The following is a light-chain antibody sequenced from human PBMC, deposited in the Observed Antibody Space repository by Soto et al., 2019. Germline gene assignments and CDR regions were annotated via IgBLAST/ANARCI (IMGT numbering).Light chain of an antibody. Sequence: DIQMTQSPSSLSASVGDRVTITCRASQSISRNLNWYQHKPGKAPKLLIYAASSLQNGVPSRFSGGGSGTEFTLSISSLQPEDFGSYYCQRSYTTASITFGQGTRLEMK. CDR2: AAS. CDR1: QSISRN. CDR3: QRSYTTASIT. J-gene: IGKJ5*01. V-gene: IGKV1-39*01.